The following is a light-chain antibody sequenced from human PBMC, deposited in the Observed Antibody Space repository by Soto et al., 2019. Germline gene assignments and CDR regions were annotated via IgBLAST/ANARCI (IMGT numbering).Light chain of an antibody. CDR3: CSYVGTYTPEGV. CDR2: DVI. J-gene: IGLJ3*02. Sequence: QSALTQPRSVSGSPGQSVTISCTGTSSDVGDYNYVSCYQHHPGKAPKLMIYDVIKRPSGVPDRFSGSKSGNTASLTISGLHADDEADYYCCSYVGTYTPEGVFGGGTKLTVL. CDR1: SSDVGDYNY. V-gene: IGLV2-11*01.